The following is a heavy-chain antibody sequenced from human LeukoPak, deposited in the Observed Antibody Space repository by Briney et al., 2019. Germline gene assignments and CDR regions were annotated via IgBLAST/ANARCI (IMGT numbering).Heavy chain of an antibody. D-gene: IGHD2-2*01. J-gene: IGHJ5*02. CDR3: AREAGEYCSSTSCLNWFDP. CDR2: ISSSSSTI. Sequence: GGSLRLSCAASGFTFSSYSMNWVRQAPGKGLEWVSYISSSSSTIYYADSVKGRFTISRDNAKNSLYLQMNSLRDEDTAVYYCAREAGEYCSSTSCLNWFDPWGQGTLVTVSS. V-gene: IGHV3-48*02. CDR1: GFTFSSYS.